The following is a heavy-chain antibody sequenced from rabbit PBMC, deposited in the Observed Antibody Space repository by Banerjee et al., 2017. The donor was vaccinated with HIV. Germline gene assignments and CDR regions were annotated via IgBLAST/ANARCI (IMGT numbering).Heavy chain of an antibody. V-gene: IGHV1S45*01. J-gene: IGHJ4*01. D-gene: IGHD4-2*01. CDR1: GFSFSSSYW. CDR3: ARCYDGDSWAMDL. CDR2: IYTGSSGGT. Sequence: LEESGGGLVQPEGSLTLTCTASGFSFSSSYWICWVRQAPGKGLEWIGCIYTGSSGGTYYASWAKGRFTISKTSSTTVTLQMTSLTAADTATYFCARCYDGDSWAMDLWGPGTLVTVS.